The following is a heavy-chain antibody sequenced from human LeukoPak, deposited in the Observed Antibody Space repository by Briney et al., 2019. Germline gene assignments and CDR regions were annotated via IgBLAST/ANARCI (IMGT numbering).Heavy chain of an antibody. CDR2: ISSGGVDT. CDR1: GFPFSRNS. D-gene: IGHD2-2*01. Sequence: GGSLRLSCAVSGFPFSRNSMSWVRKAPGKGLEWISAISSGGVDTFYADSVRGRFIASRDISKNTLYLQMDSLRADDTAVYYCAKPSKYGNFFDYWGQGTLVTVSS. V-gene: IGHV3-23*01. J-gene: IGHJ4*02. CDR3: AKPSKYGNFFDY.